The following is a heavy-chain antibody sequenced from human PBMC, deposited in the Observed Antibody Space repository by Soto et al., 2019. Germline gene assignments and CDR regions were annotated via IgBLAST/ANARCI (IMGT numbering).Heavy chain of an antibody. Sequence: GVSLRLSCAASGFTFSSYWMHWVRQAPGKGLVWVSRINSDGSSTSYADSVKGRFTISRDNAKNTLYLQMNSLRAEDAAVYYCARSESKWLPLYYFDYWGQGTLVTVSS. CDR2: INSDGSST. D-gene: IGHD6-19*01. V-gene: IGHV3-74*01. CDR3: ARSESKWLPLYYFDY. J-gene: IGHJ4*02. CDR1: GFTFSSYW.